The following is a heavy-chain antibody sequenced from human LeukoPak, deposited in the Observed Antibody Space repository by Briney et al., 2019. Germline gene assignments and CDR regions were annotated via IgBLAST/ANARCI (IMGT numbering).Heavy chain of an antibody. D-gene: IGHD3-16*01. CDR1: GFTFSSYG. CDR3: ARVGDSRTD. V-gene: IGHV3-33*01. J-gene: IGHJ4*02. CDR2: IWYDGSNK. Sequence: QPGRSLRLSCAASGFTFSSYGMHWVRQAPGKGLEWVAVIWYDGSNKYYADSVKGRFTISRDNSKNTLYLQTNSLRAEDTAVYYCARVGDSRTDWGQGTLVTVSS.